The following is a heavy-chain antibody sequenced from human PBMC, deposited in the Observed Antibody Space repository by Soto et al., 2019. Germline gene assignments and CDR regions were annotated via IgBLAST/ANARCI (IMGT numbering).Heavy chain of an antibody. Sequence: ASVKVSCKASCYTFHIYGINWVRQAPGQGLEWMGWISAYNGNTNYAQKLQGRVTLTTDTSTSTAYMELSSLRSEDTAVYYCARFYYDSSGYYYGEFDYWGQGTLVTVSS. CDR1: CYTFHIYG. CDR3: ARFYYDSSGYYYGEFDY. V-gene: IGHV1-18*04. J-gene: IGHJ4*02. CDR2: ISAYNGNT. D-gene: IGHD3-22*01.